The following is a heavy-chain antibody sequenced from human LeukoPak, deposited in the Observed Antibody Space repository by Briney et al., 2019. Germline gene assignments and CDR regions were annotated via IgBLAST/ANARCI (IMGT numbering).Heavy chain of an antibody. CDR3: ARYDYVWGSYWLDY. CDR2: ISAYNGNT. CDR1: GYTFTSYG. D-gene: IGHD3-16*01. V-gene: IGHV1-18*01. Sequence: ASVKVSCKASGYTFTSYGISWVRQAPGQGLEWMGWISAYNGNTNYAQKPQGRVTMTTDTSTSTAYMELRSLRSDDTAVYYCARYDYVWGSYWLDYWGQGTLVTVSS. J-gene: IGHJ4*02.